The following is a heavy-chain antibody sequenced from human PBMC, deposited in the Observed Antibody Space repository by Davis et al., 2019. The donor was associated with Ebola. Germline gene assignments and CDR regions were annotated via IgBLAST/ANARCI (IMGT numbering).Heavy chain of an antibody. CDR1: GYTFTSYD. D-gene: IGHD5-12*01. V-gene: IGHV1-8*03. J-gene: IGHJ5*02. Sequence: ASVKVSCKASGYTFTSYDINWVRQATGQGLEWMGWMNPNSGNTGYAQKFQGRVTITRNTSISTAYMELSSLRSEDTAVYYCARTLRIVATVRGFDPWGQGTLVTVSS. CDR2: MNPNSGNT. CDR3: ARTLRIVATVRGFDP.